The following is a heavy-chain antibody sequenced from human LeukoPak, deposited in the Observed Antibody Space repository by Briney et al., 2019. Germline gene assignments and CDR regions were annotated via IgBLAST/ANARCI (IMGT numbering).Heavy chain of an antibody. CDR3: ARYSSIAAFLDY. CDR1: GFTFSSYE. CDR2: ISSSGNNI. J-gene: IGHJ4*02. D-gene: IGHD6-6*01. Sequence: GGSLRLSCAASGFTFSSYEMNWVRQAPGKGLEWVSYISSSGNNIYYADSVKGRFTLSRDSAENSLSLQMNSLRAEDTAVYYCARYSSIAAFLDYWGQGTLVTVSS. V-gene: IGHV3-48*03.